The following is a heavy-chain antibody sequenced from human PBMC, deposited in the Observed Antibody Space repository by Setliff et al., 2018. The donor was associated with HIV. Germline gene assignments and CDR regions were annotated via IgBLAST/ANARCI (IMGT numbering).Heavy chain of an antibody. V-gene: IGHV4-34*01. CDR1: GGSFSGYY. CDR3: ARWAVTASDY. J-gene: IGHJ4*02. D-gene: IGHD2-21*02. Sequence: PSETLSLTCAVYGGSFSGYYWNWIRQPPGKGREWIGEINHSGSTNYNPSLKSRVTISVDTSKNQFSLKLNSVTAADTAVYYRARWAVTASDYWGQGTLVTVSS. CDR2: INHSGST.